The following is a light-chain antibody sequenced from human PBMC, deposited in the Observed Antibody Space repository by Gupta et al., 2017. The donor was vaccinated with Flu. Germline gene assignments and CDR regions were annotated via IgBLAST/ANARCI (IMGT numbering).Light chain of an antibody. J-gene: IGKJ1*01. CDR1: QRVSSSY. CDR2: GAS. CDR3: QQYGSFRT. Sequence: IVLTQPPGTLSLSPGERATLSCGASQRVSSSYLAWYQQKPGQAPRLLIYGASIMATGIPERFSGSGSGTDFTLTISRLEPEDFAVYYCQQYGSFRTFGQGTKVEIK. V-gene: IGKV3-20*01.